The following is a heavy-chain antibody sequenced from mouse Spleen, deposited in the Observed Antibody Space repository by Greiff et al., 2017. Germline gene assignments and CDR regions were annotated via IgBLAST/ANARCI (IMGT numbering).Heavy chain of an antibody. J-gene: IGHJ3*01. Sequence: VQLQQSGAELVRPGASVKLSCTASGFNIKDDYMHWVKQRPEQGLEWIGWIDPENGDTEYASKFQGKATITADTSSNTAYLQLSSLTSEDTAVYYCRYYYGSSPFAYWGQGTLVTVSA. CDR1: GFNIKDDY. V-gene: IGHV14-4*01. CDR3: RYYYGSSPFAY. D-gene: IGHD1-1*01. CDR2: IDPENGDT.